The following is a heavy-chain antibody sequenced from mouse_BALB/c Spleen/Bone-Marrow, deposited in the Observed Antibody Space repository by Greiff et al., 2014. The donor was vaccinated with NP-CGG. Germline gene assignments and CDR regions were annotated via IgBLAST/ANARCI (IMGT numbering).Heavy chain of an antibody. CDR3: TRLFYGSSYYAMDN. CDR1: GYTFTSYW. V-gene: IGHV1S81*02. J-gene: IGHJ4*01. CDR2: INPNNGGS. D-gene: IGHD1-1*01. Sequence: QVQLQQSGAELVKPGASVKLSCKASGYTFTSYWMHWVKLRPGQGFEWIGEINPNNGGSNYNEKFKRKATLTVDKSSSTAYMQLNSLTSEDSAVYYCTRLFYGSSYYAMDNWGQGTSVTVSS.